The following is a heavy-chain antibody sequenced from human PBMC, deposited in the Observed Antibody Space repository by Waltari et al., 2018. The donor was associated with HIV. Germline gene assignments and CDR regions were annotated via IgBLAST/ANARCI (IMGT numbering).Heavy chain of an antibody. D-gene: IGHD3-16*01. J-gene: IGHJ6*02. Sequence: EVQLVESGGVLVQPGGSLRLSCAASGFTFRTSWMPWVRQGPGKGLVWVSGIHNDGSSTSDADSVKGRFTISRDNAKNTLFLQMNSLRVEDTAVYYCTRDGGGHPFVGYGMDVWGQGTTVTVSS. CDR2: IHNDGSST. CDR1: GFTFRTSW. V-gene: IGHV3-74*01. CDR3: TRDGGGHPFVGYGMDV.